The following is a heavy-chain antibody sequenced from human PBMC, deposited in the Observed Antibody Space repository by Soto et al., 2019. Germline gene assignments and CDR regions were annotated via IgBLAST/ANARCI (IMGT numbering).Heavy chain of an antibody. CDR3: AKDLRRGLVLGWFDT. V-gene: IGHV3-30*18. Sequence: QVQLVESGGGVVQPGRSLRLSCAASGFTFNNYAMHWVRQAPGKGLEWVAAILYDGSNKYYVDSVKGRFTISRDNSKNTLSLQMNSLRADDTAVYYRAKDLRRGLVLGWFDTWGQGTLVTVSS. CDR1: GFTFNNYA. CDR2: ILYDGSNK. J-gene: IGHJ5*02. D-gene: IGHD2-8*01.